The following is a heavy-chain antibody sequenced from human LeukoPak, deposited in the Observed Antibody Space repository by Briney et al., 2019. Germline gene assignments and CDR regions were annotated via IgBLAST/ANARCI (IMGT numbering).Heavy chain of an antibody. CDR1: GFSFRTYW. CDR3: GRGDPDY. V-gene: IGHV3-7*01. J-gene: IGHJ4*02. CDR2: HNQAVSGK. Sequence: GGSLRLSCAASGFSFRTYWMNCVRQAPGKGLQWVAHHNQAVSGKYSVDSGKGLFTISRDNAKNSVYLQMNNLRADDTGVYYCGRGDPDYWGQGTLVPVSS.